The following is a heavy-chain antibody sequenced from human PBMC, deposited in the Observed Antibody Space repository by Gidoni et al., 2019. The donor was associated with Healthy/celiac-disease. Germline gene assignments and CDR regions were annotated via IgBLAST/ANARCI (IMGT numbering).Heavy chain of an antibody. D-gene: IGHD5-12*01. V-gene: IGHV4-34*01. CDR2: INHSGST. CDR3: ARVKMATIIY. J-gene: IGHJ4*02. Sequence: QVQLQQWGAGLLQPSETLSLTGAVYGGSFSGYYWSWIRQPPGKGLEWIGEINHSGSTNYNPSLKSRVTISVDTSKNQFSLKLSSVTAADTAVYYCARVKMATIIYWGQGTLVTVSS. CDR1: GGSFSGYY.